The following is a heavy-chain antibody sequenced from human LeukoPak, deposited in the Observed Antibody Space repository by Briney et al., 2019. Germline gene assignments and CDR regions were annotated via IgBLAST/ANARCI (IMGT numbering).Heavy chain of an antibody. CDR1: GVTFSSYW. J-gene: IGHJ4*02. Sequence: PGGSLRLSCAVSGVTFSSYWMSWVRQVPGKGPEWVANINEDGSEKYYVDSVKGRFTISRDNARNSLFLQMNSLRAEDTAVYYCARGRFNYDSSGYSSFYHWGQGTLVTVSS. D-gene: IGHD3-22*01. CDR3: ARGRFNYDSSGYSSFYH. CDR2: INEDGSEK. V-gene: IGHV3-7*01.